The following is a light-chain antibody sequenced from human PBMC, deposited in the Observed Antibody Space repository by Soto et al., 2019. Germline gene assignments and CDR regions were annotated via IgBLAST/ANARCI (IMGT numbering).Light chain of an antibody. Sequence: EMVMTQSPATLSVSPGERATLSCRASQSVSRKLVWYQQRPGQAPRLLVYDTSTRATGIPGRFSGSGSGTDFTLTISSLQSEDFAVYYCQEYNNWPPMYTFGQGTKLEIK. CDR3: QEYNNWPPMYT. CDR1: QSVSRK. V-gene: IGKV3-15*01. CDR2: DTS. J-gene: IGKJ2*01.